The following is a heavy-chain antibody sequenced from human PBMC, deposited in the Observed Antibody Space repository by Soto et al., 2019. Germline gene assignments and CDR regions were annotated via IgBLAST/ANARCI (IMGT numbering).Heavy chain of an antibody. CDR2: INGNNGDT. J-gene: IGHJ4*02. V-gene: IGHV1-3*01. CDR3: ARPMNYNDYLDY. CDR1: GYTFTSYS. Sequence: GASVKVSCKASGYTFTSYSMHWVRQAPGQRLEWMGWINGNNGDTTYSQNFQGRVTITRDTSASTAYMELGSLRSEDTAVYYCARPMNYNDYLDYWGQGTLVPVSS. D-gene: IGHD3-10*01.